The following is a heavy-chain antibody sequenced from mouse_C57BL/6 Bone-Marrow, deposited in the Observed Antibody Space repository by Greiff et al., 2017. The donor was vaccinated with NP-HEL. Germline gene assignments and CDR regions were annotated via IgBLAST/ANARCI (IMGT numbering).Heavy chain of an antibody. V-gene: IGHV1-72*01. Sequence: VKPGASVKLSCKASGYTFTSYWMHWVKQRPGRGLEWIGRIDTNSGGTKYNEKFKSKATLTVDKPSSTAYMQLSSLTSEDSAVYYCARSGLRRGSFAYWGQGTLVTVSA. D-gene: IGHD2-4*01. CDR1: GYTFTSYW. CDR3: ARSGLRRGSFAY. CDR2: IDTNSGGT. J-gene: IGHJ3*01.